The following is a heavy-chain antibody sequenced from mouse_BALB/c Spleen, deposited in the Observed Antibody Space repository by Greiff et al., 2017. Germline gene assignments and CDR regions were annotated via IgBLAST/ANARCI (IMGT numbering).Heavy chain of an antibody. J-gene: IGHJ4*01. V-gene: IGHV1-54*01. CDR2: INPGSGGT. Sequence: VQLQQSGAELVRPGTSVKVSCKASGYAFTNYLIEWVKQRPGQGLEWIGVINPGSGGTNYNEKFKGKATLTADKSSSTAYMQLSSLTSDDSAVYFCARVAYYGNYDAMDYWGQGTSVTVSS. CDR3: ARVAYYGNYDAMDY. CDR1: GYAFTNYL. D-gene: IGHD2-10*01.